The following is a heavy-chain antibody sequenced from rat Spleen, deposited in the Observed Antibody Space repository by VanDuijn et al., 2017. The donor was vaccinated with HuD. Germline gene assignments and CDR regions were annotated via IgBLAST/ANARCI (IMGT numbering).Heavy chain of an antibody. CDR3: AKEGDGGYSSYPNWFAY. V-gene: IGHV5-7*01. J-gene: IGHJ3*01. D-gene: IGHD1-8*01. Sequence: EVQLVESDGGLVQPGRSLKLSCAASGFTFSDYYMAWVRQAPKKGLEWVATISYDGSSTYYRDSVKGRFTISRDYAKNTLYLQMDSLRSEDTATYYCAKEGDGGYSSYPNWFAYWGQGTLVTVSS. CDR1: GFTFSDYY. CDR2: ISYDGSST.